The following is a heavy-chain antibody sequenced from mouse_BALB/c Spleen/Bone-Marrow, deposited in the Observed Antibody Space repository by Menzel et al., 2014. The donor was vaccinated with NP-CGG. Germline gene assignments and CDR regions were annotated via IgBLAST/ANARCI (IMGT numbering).Heavy chain of an antibody. V-gene: IGHV3-1*02. CDR2: IHYSGST. D-gene: IGHD2-2*01. CDR3: ARRDGYDVAWFAY. Sequence: VQLQQSGPDLVKPSQSLSLTCTVTGYSITSGYSWHWIRQSPGNKLEWMGYIHYSGSTNYNPSLKSRISITRDTSKSQFFLQLNSVTTEDTATYYCARRDGYDVAWFAYWGQGTLVTVSA. J-gene: IGHJ3*01. CDR1: GYSITSGYS.